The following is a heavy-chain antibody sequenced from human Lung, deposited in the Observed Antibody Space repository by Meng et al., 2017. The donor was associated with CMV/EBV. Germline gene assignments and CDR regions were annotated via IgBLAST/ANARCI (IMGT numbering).Heavy chain of an antibody. J-gene: IGHJ6*02. V-gene: IGHV3-11*01. D-gene: IGHD1/OR15-1a*01. CDR2: ISSGGSTI. CDR1: GFTFSDYY. CDR3: ARTGTSANYYYYYGMDV. Sequence: SXAASGFTFSDYYMSWIRQAPGKGLEWVLYISSGGSTIYYADSVKGRFTISRDNAKNSLYLQMNSLRAEDTAVYYCARTGTSANYYYYYGMDVWGQGTXVTVSS.